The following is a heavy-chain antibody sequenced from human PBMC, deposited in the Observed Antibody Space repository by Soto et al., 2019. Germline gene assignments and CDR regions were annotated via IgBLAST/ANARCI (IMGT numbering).Heavy chain of an antibody. CDR2: IKSDGSST. J-gene: IGHJ6*02. V-gene: IGHV3-74*01. CDR1: GFTFSNYW. CDR3: ARSLRVAALRGYYYGMDG. D-gene: IGHD6-25*01. Sequence: GVSLRLSCAASGFTFSNYWMHCVRQVPGKGLVWVSHIKSDGSSTSYADSVKGRLTISRDNAKNTLYLQMNSLRDEETAVYYCARSLRVAALRGYYYGMDGWGQGTTVTV.